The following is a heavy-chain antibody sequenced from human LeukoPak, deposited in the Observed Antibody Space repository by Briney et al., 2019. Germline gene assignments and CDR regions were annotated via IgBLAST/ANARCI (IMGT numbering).Heavy chain of an antibody. CDR2: IYYSGST. V-gene: IGHV4-39*01. CDR1: GGSISSSYSY. Sequence: MTSETLSLTCTVSGGSISSSYSYWGWIRQPPGKGLEWIGNIYYSGSTYYNPSLKSRVTISVDTSKNQFSLKLSSVTAADTAVYYCARHHPDILTGYPDYWGQGTLVTVSS. CDR3: ARHHPDILTGYPDY. J-gene: IGHJ4*02. D-gene: IGHD3-9*01.